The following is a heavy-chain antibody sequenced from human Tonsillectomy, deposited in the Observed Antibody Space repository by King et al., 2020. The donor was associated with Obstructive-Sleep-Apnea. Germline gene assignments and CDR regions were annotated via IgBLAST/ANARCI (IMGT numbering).Heavy chain of an antibody. V-gene: IGHV2-5*02. CDR2: IYLDDDK. CDR1: GFSLSTSVVG. Sequence: ITLKESGPTLVKPTQTLTLTCTFSGFSLSTSVVGVGWIRQPPGKALEWLALIYLDDDKCYSPSLKCRLTITKDTSKNHVVLTVTNMDPVDTATYYCAHRRLGCFDYWGQGTLVTVSS. J-gene: IGHJ4*02. D-gene: IGHD3-16*01. CDR3: AHRRLGCFDY.